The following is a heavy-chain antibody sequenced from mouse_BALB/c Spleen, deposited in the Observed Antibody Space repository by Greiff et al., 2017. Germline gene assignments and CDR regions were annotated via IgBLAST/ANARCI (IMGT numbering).Heavy chain of an antibody. CDR1: GFNIKDYY. J-gene: IGHJ4*01. CDR2: IDPENGDT. Sequence: EVQLQQSGAELVRSGASVKLSCTASGFNIKDYYMHWVTQRPEQGLEWIGWIDPENGDTEYAPKFQGKATMTADTSSNTAYLQLSSLTSEDTAVYYCNADRYDDIYYAMDDWGQGTSVTVSS. V-gene: IGHV14-4*02. CDR3: NADRYDDIYYAMDD. D-gene: IGHD2-14*01.